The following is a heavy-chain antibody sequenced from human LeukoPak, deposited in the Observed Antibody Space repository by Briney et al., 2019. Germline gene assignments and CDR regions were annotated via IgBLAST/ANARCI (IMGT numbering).Heavy chain of an antibody. V-gene: IGHV3-21*01. CDR3: ARDRIIYGDYGDAFDI. J-gene: IGHJ3*02. CDR2: ISSSSSYI. CDR1: GFSVNNAW. D-gene: IGHD4-17*01. Sequence: GGSLRLSCAASGFSVNNAWMNWVRQAPGRGLEWVSSISSSSSYIYYADSLKGRFTISRDNAKNSLYLQMNSLRAEDTAVYFCARDRIIYGDYGDAFDIWGQGTMVTVSS.